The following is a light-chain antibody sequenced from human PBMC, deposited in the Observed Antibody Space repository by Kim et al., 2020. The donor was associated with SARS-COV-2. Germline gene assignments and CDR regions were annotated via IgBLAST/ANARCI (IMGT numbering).Light chain of an antibody. V-gene: IGLV2-14*03. Sequence: GQSITIACTGTSGDIGGYNYVSWYQHHPGKAPKLMIYDVSNRPSGVSNRFSGSKSGNTASLTISGLQAEDEADYYCSSYTSSSTVVFGGGTQLTVL. CDR1: SGDIGGYNY. CDR2: DVS. CDR3: SSYTSSSTVV. J-gene: IGLJ2*01.